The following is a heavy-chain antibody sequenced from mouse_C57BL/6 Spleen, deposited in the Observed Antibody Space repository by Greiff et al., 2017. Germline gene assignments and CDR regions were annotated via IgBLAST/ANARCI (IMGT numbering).Heavy chain of an antibody. V-gene: IGHV1-64*01. D-gene: IGHD1-1*01. CDR1: GYTFTSYW. Sequence: QVQLKEPGAELVKPGASVKLSCKASGYTFTSYWMHWVKQRPGQGLEWIGMIHPTSGSTNYNEKFKSKATLTVDKSSSPAYMPLSSLTSEDSTVYDCASSITTVRSTSDYYCDYWGQGTTLTVSS. CDR2: IHPTSGST. J-gene: IGHJ2*01. CDR3: ASSITTVRSTSDYYCDY.